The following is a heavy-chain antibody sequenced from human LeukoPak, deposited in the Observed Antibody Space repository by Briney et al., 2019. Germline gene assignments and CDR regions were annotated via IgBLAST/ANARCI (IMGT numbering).Heavy chain of an antibody. D-gene: IGHD3-16*01. J-gene: IGHJ4*02. Sequence: ASVKVSCKAPGYTFTSYGISWVRQAPGQGLEWMGWINPNSGGTNYAQKFQGWVTMTRDTSNSTAYMELSRLRSDDTAVYYCARVSDLGDFDYWGQGTLVTVSS. CDR2: INPNSGGT. V-gene: IGHV1-2*04. CDR3: ARVSDLGDFDY. CDR1: GYTFTSYG.